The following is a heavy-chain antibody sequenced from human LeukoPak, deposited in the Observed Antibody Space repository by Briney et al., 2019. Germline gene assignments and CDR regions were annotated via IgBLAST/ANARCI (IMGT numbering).Heavy chain of an antibody. J-gene: IGHJ2*01. D-gene: IGHD6-13*01. CDR2: IYHSGST. Sequence: PSETLSLTCTVSSGSISSGGYHWSWIRQPPGKGLEWIGYIYHSGSTYYNPSLKSRVTISVDRSKNQFSLKLSSVTAADTAVYYCASGIAAAEPYWYFDLWGRGTLVTVSS. V-gene: IGHV4-30-2*01. CDR1: SGSISSGGYH. CDR3: ASGIAAAEPYWYFDL.